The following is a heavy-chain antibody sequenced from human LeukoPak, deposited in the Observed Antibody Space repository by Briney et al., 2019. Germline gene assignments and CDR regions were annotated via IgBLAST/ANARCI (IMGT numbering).Heavy chain of an antibody. J-gene: IGHJ4*02. CDR1: GFTLSTYS. CDR2: ISSGGSTR. D-gene: IGHD6-19*01. V-gene: IGHV3-48*01. CDR3: AKGYSSGWYYFDY. Sequence: GRSLRLSCAASGFTLSTYSLNWVRQAPGKGLEWVSYISSGGSTRLTADSAKGRFTISRDNSKNTLYLQMNSLRAEDTAVYYCAKGYSSGWYYFDYWGQGTLVTVSP.